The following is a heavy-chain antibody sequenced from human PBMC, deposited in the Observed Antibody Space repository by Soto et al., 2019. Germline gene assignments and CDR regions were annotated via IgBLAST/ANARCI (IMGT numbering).Heavy chain of an antibody. V-gene: IGHV4-59*08. D-gene: IGHD3-9*01. CDR1: GGSISSYY. CDR2: IYYSGST. J-gene: IGHJ4*02. CDR3: ARLRYFDWQPFDY. Sequence: SETLSLTCTVSGGSISSYYWSWIRQPPGKGLEWIGSIYYSGSTYYNPSLKSRVTISVDTSKNQFSLKLSSVTAADTAVYYCARLRYFDWQPFDYWGQGTLVTVSS.